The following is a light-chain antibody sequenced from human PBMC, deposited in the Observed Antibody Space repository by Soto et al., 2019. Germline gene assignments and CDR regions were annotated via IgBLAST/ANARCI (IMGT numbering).Light chain of an antibody. CDR2: AAS. CDR1: QSVRSNY. Sequence: EIVLTQSPGTLSLSPGETATLSCRASQSVRSNYLAWYQQKPGQAPRFLIYAASSRATGIPDRFSGSGSGTDFTLTISRLEPEDFAVYYCQQYGSSPLTFGGGNKVEIK. J-gene: IGKJ4*01. V-gene: IGKV3-20*01. CDR3: QQYGSSPLT.